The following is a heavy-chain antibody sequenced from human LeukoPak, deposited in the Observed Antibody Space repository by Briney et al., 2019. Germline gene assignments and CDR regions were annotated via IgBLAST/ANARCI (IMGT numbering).Heavy chain of an antibody. CDR1: GYTFTSYG. D-gene: IGHD3-9*01. V-gene: IGHV1-18*01. Sequence: ASVKVSCKASGYTFTSYGISWVRQAPGQGLEWMGWISAYNGNTNYAQRLQGRVTITTDTSTSAAYMELRSLRSDDTAVYYCARTKNEKYYDILTGYSPLGYWGQGTLVTVSS. CDR2: ISAYNGNT. J-gene: IGHJ4*02. CDR3: ARTKNEKYYDILTGYSPLGY.